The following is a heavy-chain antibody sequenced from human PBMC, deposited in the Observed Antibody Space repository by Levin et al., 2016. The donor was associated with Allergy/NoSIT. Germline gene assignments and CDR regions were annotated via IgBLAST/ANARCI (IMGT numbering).Heavy chain of an antibody. D-gene: IGHD6-13*01. Sequence: GESLKISCAASGFTFSSYWMYWVRQAPGKGLVWVSRINSDGSTTNYADCVKGRFTISRDNAKNTLYLQMNSLRAEDTAVYYCAKIMSSSHGTYYFDYWGQGTLVTVSS. V-gene: IGHV3-74*01. CDR3: AKIMSSSHGTYYFDY. J-gene: IGHJ4*02. CDR1: GFTFSSYW. CDR2: INSDGSTT.